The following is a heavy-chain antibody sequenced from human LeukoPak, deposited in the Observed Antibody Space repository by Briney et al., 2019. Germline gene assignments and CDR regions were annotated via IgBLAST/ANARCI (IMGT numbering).Heavy chain of an antibody. CDR1: GFPFSNTW. V-gene: IGHV3-15*01. J-gene: IGHJ4*02. D-gene: IGHD1-26*01. CDR3: STVGSMGATYFDN. Sequence: GGSLRLSCAASGFPFSNTWMSWVRQAPGKGLEWVGRIKSKTDGGATDYAAPVKGRFIISRDDSKNTLYLQVSSLQTEDTAVYYCSTVGSMGATYFDNWGQGTLVTVSS. CDR2: IKSKTDGGAT.